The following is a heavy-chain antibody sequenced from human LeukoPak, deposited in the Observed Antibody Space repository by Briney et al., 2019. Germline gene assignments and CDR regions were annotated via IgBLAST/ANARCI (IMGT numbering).Heavy chain of an antibody. CDR1: GGSFSGYY. CDR2: INHSGST. D-gene: IGHD6-13*01. J-gene: IGHJ4*02. CDR3: ARSRAAAGKDY. V-gene: IGHV4-34*01. Sequence: SETLSLTCAVYGGSFSGYYWSWIRQPPGKGLEWMGEINHSGSTNYNPSLKSRVTISVDTSKNQFSLKLSSVTAADTAVYYCARSRAAAGKDYWGQGTLVTVSS.